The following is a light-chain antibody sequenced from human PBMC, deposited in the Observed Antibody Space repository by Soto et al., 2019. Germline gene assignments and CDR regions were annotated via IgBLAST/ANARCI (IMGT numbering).Light chain of an antibody. V-gene: IGKV3-15*01. CDR2: GAS. Sequence: EIVMTQSSATLSVSPGERATLSCRASRSIDANLAWYQHKPGQAPRLLVYGASTRATGIPARFSGSRSGTEFTLTISSLKSEDFAIYYCQQYKNWPPYTFGQGTKVDXK. J-gene: IGKJ2*01. CDR1: RSIDAN. CDR3: QQYKNWPPYT.